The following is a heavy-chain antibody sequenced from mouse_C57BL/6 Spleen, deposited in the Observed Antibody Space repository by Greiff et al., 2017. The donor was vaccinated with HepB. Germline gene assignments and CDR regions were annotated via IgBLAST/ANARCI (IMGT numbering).Heavy chain of an antibody. D-gene: IGHD1-1*02. Sequence: VQLQQSGPGLVQPSQSLSITCTVSGFSFTSYGVHWVRQSPGKGLEWLGVIWSGGSTDYNAAFISRLSISKDNSKSQVFYKMNSLQADDTAIYYCARKGLLWGYFDVWGTGTTVTVSS. J-gene: IGHJ1*03. CDR1: GFSFTSYG. CDR3: ARKGLLWGYFDV. CDR2: IWSGGST. V-gene: IGHV2-2*01.